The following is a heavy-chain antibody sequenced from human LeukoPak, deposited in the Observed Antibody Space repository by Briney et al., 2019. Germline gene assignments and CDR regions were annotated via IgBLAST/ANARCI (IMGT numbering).Heavy chain of an antibody. CDR1: GFTFSDYY. J-gene: IGHJ4*02. D-gene: IGHD1-26*01. CDR2: ISSSSSTI. Sequence: GGSLRLSCAASGFTFSDYYMSWIRQAPGKGLEWVSYISSSSSTIYYADSVKGRFTISRDNAKNSLYLQMNSLRAEDTAVYYCASPSEVGAIDYWGQGTLVTVSS. V-gene: IGHV3-11*01. CDR3: ASPSEVGAIDY.